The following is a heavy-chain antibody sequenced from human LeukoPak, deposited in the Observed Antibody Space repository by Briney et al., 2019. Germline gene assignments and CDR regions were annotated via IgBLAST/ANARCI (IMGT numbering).Heavy chain of an antibody. CDR3: ARVPRAIGGFDY. V-gene: IGHV3-48*04. J-gene: IGHJ4*02. CDR2: ISSSGSTI. CDR1: GFTFSSYS. D-gene: IGHD3-10*01. Sequence: GGSLRLSCAASGFTFSSYSMNWVRQAPGKGLEWVSSISSSGSTIYYADSVKGRFTISRDNAKNSLYLQMNSLRAEDTAVYYCARVPRAIGGFDYWGQGTLVTVSS.